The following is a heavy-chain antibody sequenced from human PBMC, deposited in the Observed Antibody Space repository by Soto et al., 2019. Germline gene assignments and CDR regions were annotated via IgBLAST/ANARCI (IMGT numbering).Heavy chain of an antibody. CDR2: IYHSGST. CDR1: GGSISSSNW. V-gene: IGHV4-4*02. Sequence: PSETLSLTCAVSGGSISSSNWWSWVRQPPGKGLEWIGEIYHSGSTNYNPSLKSRATISVDTSKNQFSLKLSSVTAADTAVYYCARGDDSSGYYKALDYWGQGPLVTVSS. J-gene: IGHJ4*02. D-gene: IGHD3-22*01. CDR3: ARGDDSSGYYKALDY.